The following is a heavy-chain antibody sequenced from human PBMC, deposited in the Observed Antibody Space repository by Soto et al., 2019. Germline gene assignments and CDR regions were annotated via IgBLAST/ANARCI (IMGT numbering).Heavy chain of an antibody. Sequence: EVQLVESGGGLIQPGGSLRLSCAVSGFTVSNNYMSWVRQAPGKGLEGVSVIYSGGYTAYGDSVKGRFTISRDNSKNNLYLQMNRLGPAGTAVFFGAAHPGGGGYWGQGTLVTVSS. J-gene: IGHJ4*02. CDR1: GFTVSNNY. CDR2: IYSGGYT. V-gene: IGHV3-53*01. CDR3: AAHPGGGGY. D-gene: IGHD3-10*01.